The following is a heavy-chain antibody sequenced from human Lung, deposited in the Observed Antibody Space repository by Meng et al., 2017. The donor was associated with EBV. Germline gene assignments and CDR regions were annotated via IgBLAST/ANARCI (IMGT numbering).Heavy chain of an antibody. CDR3: ARDKIAVAGITGDY. CDR1: GYTFTSYA. V-gene: IGHV7-4-1*02. CDR2: INTNTGNP. D-gene: IGHD6-19*01. J-gene: IGHJ4*02. Sequence: QVQLVHSGSDVKTPGASVNVSCKASGYTFTSYAMNWVRQAPGQGLEWMGWINTNTGNPTYAQGFTGRFVFSLDTSVSTAYLQISSLKAEDTAVYYCARDKIAVAGITGDYWAQGPRVTVAS.